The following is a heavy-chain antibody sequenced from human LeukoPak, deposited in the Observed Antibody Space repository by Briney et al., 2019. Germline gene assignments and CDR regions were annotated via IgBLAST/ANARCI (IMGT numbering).Heavy chain of an antibody. J-gene: IGHJ2*01. CDR1: GGSISSGDYY. Sequence: SSETLSLTCTVPGGSISSGDYYWSWIRQHPGKGLEWIGYIYYSRSTYYNPSLKSRVTISVDTSKNQFSLKLSSVTAADTAVYYCVRDLLDTSMVHYWYFDLWGRGTLVTVSS. D-gene: IGHD5-18*01. CDR2: IYYSRST. CDR3: VRDLLDTSMVHYWYFDL. V-gene: IGHV4-31*03.